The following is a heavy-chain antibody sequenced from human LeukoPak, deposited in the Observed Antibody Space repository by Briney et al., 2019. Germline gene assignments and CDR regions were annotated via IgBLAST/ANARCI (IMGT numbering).Heavy chain of an antibody. CDR3: ARETAGYSGYDPLDY. CDR2: INAGNGNT. CDR1: GYTFTSYA. D-gene: IGHD5-12*01. J-gene: IGHJ4*02. Sequence: ASVKVSCKASGYTFTSYAMHWVRQAPGQRLEWMGWINAGNGNTKYSQKFQGRVTITRDTSASTAYMELSSLRSEDTAVYYCARETAGYSGYDPLDYWGQGTLVTVSS. V-gene: IGHV1-3*01.